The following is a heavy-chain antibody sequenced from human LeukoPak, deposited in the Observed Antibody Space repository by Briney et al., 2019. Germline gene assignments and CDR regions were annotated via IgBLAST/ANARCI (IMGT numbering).Heavy chain of an antibody. D-gene: IGHD6-13*01. CDR3: ARGSIAAAGSDNIDY. CDR1: GGPVSGYY. Sequence: SETLSLTCTVSGGPVSGYYWSWLRQPPGKGLEWIGYIHYSGSTSYNPSLKSRVTISVDTSKDQLSLKLSSVSAADTAVYYCARGSIAAAGSDNIDYWGQGTLVTVSS. J-gene: IGHJ4*02. CDR2: IHYSGST. V-gene: IGHV4-59*02.